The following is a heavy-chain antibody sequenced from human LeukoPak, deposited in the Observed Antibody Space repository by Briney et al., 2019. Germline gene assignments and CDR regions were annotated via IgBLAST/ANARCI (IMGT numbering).Heavy chain of an antibody. Sequence: GGSLRLSCAASGFTFSNFGMHWVRQAPGKGLQWVTFIRYDGNNKYYADSVKGRFTISKDNSKNTLYLQMNSLGAEDTAVYYCAKRSVLSGSYAFDIWGQGTMVTVSS. J-gene: IGHJ3*02. CDR2: IRYDGNNK. CDR1: GFTFSNFG. V-gene: IGHV3-30*02. D-gene: IGHD3-10*01. CDR3: AKRSVLSGSYAFDI.